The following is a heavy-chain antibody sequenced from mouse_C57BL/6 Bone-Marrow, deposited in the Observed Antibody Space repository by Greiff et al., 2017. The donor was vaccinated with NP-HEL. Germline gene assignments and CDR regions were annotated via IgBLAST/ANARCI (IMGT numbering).Heavy chain of an antibody. Sequence: DVKLVESGGGLVKPGGSLKLSCAASGFTFSSYTMSWVRQTPEKRLEWVATISGGGGNTYYPDSVKGRFTISRDNAKNTLYLQMSSLRSEDTALYYCARPYYGSPFYWYFDVWGTGTTVTVSS. CDR1: GFTFSSYT. CDR3: ARPYYGSPFYWYFDV. J-gene: IGHJ1*03. D-gene: IGHD1-1*01. CDR2: ISGGGGNT. V-gene: IGHV5-9*01.